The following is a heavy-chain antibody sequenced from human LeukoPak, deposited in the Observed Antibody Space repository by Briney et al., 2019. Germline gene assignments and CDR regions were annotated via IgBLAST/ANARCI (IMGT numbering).Heavy chain of an antibody. V-gene: IGHV4-34*01. CDR3: AFSGVRGVSLADY. Sequence: PSETLSLTCAVYGGSFSGYYWSWLRQPPGKGLEWIGEINHSGSINYNPSLKSRVTISVDTSKNQFSLKLSSVTAADTAVYYCAFSGVRGVSLADYWGQGTLVSVSS. CDR2: INHSGSI. D-gene: IGHD3-10*01. J-gene: IGHJ4*02. CDR1: GGSFSGYY.